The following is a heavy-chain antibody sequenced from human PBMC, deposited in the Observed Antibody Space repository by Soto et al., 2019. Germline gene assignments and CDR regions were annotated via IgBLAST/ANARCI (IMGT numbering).Heavy chain of an antibody. J-gene: IGHJ3*02. Sequence: QVQLVQSGAEVKKPGSSVKVSCKASGGTFSSYAISWVRQAPGQGLEWMGGIIPIFGTANYAQKFQGRVTITADKSTSTAYMELSSLRSEDTAVYYCARDPPRELELDDAFDIWGQGTMVTVSS. CDR2: IIPIFGTA. D-gene: IGHD1-7*01. V-gene: IGHV1-69*06. CDR1: GGTFSSYA. CDR3: ARDPPRELELDDAFDI.